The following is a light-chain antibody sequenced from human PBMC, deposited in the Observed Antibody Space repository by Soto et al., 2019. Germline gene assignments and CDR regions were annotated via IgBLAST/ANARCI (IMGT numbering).Light chain of an antibody. CDR3: SSYTSSSTLLYV. Sequence: QSALTQPASVSGSPGQSITISCTGTSSDVGGYNYVSWYQQHPGKAPKLMIYEVTNRPSGVSNRFSGSKSGNTASLTISGLHAEYEADYYCSSYTSSSTLLYVFGTGTKVTVL. CDR1: SSDVGGYNY. CDR2: EVT. J-gene: IGLJ1*01. V-gene: IGLV2-14*01.